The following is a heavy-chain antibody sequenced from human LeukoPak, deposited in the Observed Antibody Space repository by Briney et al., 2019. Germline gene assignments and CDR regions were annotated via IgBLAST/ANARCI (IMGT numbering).Heavy chain of an antibody. J-gene: IGHJ6*03. D-gene: IGHD2/OR15-2a*01. CDR1: GLSFVVYG. Sequence: RRGGSLILSCSAFGLSFVVYGMGAVRDTPGKGVEWGSGINWIGGGTGYADSVKGRFTISRDNAKNPLYLQINSLRAEDTALYYCARAVAALSNYYYYMDVWGEGTTVTVS. CDR2: INWIGGGT. V-gene: IGHV3-20*04. CDR3: ARAVAALSNYYYYMDV.